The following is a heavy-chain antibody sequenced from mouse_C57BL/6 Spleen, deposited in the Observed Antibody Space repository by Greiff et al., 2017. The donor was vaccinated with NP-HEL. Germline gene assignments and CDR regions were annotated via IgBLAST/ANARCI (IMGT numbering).Heavy chain of an antibody. D-gene: IGHD1-1*01. J-gene: IGHJ1*03. V-gene: IGHV1-82*01. CDR3: ARGVVGYFDV. CDR2: IYPGDGDT. Sequence: VQLQQSGPELVKPGASVKISCKASGYAFSSSWMNWVKQRPGKGLEWIGRIYPGDGDTNYNGKFKGKATLTADKSSSTAYMQLSSLTSEDSAVYCCARGVVGYFDVWGTGTTVTVSS. CDR1: GYAFSSSW.